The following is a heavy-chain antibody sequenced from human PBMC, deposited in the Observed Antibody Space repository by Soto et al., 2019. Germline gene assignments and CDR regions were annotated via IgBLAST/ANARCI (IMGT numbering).Heavy chain of an antibody. Sequence: QVELQESGPGLVKPSGTLSLTCAVFGNSISTTNWWSWVRQSPGKGLEWIGEIYHSGTSNYNPSLKSRVTISLDKSKNQFSLKLSSVTAADTAVYYCARDLGYHYDGSPSGQFDFWGQGTLVIVSS. D-gene: IGHD3-22*01. V-gene: IGHV4-4*02. J-gene: IGHJ4*02. CDR1: GNSISTTNW. CDR2: IYHSGTS. CDR3: ARDLGYHYDGSPSGQFDF.